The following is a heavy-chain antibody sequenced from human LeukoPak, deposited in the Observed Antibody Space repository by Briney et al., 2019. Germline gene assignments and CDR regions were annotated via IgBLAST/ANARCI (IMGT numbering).Heavy chain of an antibody. Sequence: PGGSLRLSCATSGFIFSNFDMSWVRQAPGEGLEWVSVIYSSGSTYYADSVKGRFTISRDNSKNTLHLQMNTLRAEDTAVYYCASRIATAGSVDYWGQGTLVTVSS. V-gene: IGHV3-53*01. CDR3: ASRIATAGSVDY. CDR1: GFIFSNFD. CDR2: IYSSGST. D-gene: IGHD6-13*01. J-gene: IGHJ4*02.